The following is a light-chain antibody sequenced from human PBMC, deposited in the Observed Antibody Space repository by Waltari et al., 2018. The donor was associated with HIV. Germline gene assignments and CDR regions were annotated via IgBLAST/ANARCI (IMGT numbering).Light chain of an antibody. Sequence: SYELTQSPSLSVSPGQTASITCSGDKLGDQYACWYQQKPGQSPLLVIYEDTKRPSGITERFSGSSSGNTATLTIRGTQAVDAADYYCQAWDTSVWVFGGGTKLTVL. CDR2: EDT. CDR3: QAWDTSVWV. J-gene: IGLJ3*02. CDR1: KLGDQY. V-gene: IGLV3-1*01.